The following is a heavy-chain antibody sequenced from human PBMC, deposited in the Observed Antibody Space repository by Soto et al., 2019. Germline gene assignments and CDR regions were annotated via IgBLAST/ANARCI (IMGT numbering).Heavy chain of an antibody. V-gene: IGHV3-7*03. CDR2: IKHDTSEA. J-gene: IGHJ4*02. Sequence: GGSLRLSCAASGFKFSNYWMSWVRQAPGKGLEWVGNIKHDTSEAHYADSVKGRFTITRDNIKNFLFLQMNGLRDDDTASYYCARDRLLFPGPYRPSRFDYWGLATLVTV. D-gene: IGHD3-16*02. CDR3: ARDRLLFPGPYRPSRFDY. CDR1: GFKFSNYW.